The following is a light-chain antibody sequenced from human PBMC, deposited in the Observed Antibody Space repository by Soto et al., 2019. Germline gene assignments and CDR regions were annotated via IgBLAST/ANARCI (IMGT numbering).Light chain of an antibody. Sequence: DIQMTQSPSVMSASVGDTVTITCRASQGISNYVAWFQQKPGKVPKSLIYAASKLQGGVPSRFSGSGSGTEFTLTISSLQPEDFATYYCLQHNSYPVSFGGGTMVEIK. CDR2: AAS. V-gene: IGKV1-17*03. CDR3: LQHNSYPVS. CDR1: QGISNY. J-gene: IGKJ4*01.